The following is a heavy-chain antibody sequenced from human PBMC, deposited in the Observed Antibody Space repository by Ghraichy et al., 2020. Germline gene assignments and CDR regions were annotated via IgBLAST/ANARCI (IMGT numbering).Heavy chain of an antibody. CDR3: ARADDF. CDR1: GFTFSNYG. J-gene: IGHJ4*02. V-gene: IGHV3-30*02. Sequence: GGSLRLSCGSSGFTFSNYGMHWVRQAPGKGLEWVSLIVYDGSTKYYADSVKGRFTISRDNSKNTLYLQMSGLRPEDTAMYYCARADDFWGQGTLVSVSS. CDR2: IVYDGSTK.